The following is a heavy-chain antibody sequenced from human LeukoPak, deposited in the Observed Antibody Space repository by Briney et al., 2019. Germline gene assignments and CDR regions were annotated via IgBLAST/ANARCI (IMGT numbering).Heavy chain of an antibody. Sequence: GGSLRLSCAASGFTFSSYSMNWVRQAPGKGLEWVSYISSSSSTIYYADSVKGRFTISRDNAKNSLYLQMNSLRAEDTAVYYCARDRTPRYGRHFGVVYCDYWGQGTLVTVSS. CDR3: ARDRTPRYGRHFGVVYCDY. CDR1: GFTFSSYS. D-gene: IGHD3-3*01. V-gene: IGHV3-48*01. J-gene: IGHJ4*02. CDR2: ISSSSSTI.